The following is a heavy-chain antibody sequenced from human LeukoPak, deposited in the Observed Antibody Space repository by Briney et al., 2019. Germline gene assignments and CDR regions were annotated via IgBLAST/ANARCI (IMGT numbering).Heavy chain of an antibody. CDR1: GGSISSYY. CDR2: IYYSGST. V-gene: IGHV4-59*12. D-gene: IGHD3-22*01. J-gene: IGHJ4*02. Sequence: SETLSLTCTVSGGSISSYYWSWIRQPPGKGLEWIGYIYYSGSTNYNPSLKSRVTMSVDTSKNQFSLKLSSVTAADTAVYYCARETYYYDSSGYQLLVDYWGQGTLVTVSS. CDR3: ARETYYYDSSGYQLLVDY.